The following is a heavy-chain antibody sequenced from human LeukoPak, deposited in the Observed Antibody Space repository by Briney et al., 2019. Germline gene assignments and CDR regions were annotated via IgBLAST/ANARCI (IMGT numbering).Heavy chain of an antibody. CDR3: ARDRIAHYYDSSPDAFDI. V-gene: IGHV3-21*01. CDR1: GFTFSSYS. D-gene: IGHD3-22*01. Sequence: GGSLRLSCAASGFTFSSYSMNWVRQAPGKGLEWVSSISSSSSYIYYADSVKGRFTISRDNAKNSLYLQMNSLRAEDTAVYYCARDRIAHYYDSSPDAFDIWGQGTMVTVSS. J-gene: IGHJ3*02. CDR2: ISSSSSYI.